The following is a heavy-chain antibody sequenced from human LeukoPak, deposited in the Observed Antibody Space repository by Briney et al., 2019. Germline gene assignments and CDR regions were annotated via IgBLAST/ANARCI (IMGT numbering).Heavy chain of an antibody. J-gene: IGHJ4*02. D-gene: IGHD2-2*01. CDR1: GFTFSRCA. CDR2: ISGSGGST. CDR3: AKILSALPALDY. V-gene: IGHV3-23*01. Sequence: GGSLRLSCAASGFTFSRCAMSWVRQAPGKGLEWVSAISGSGGSTYYADSVKGRFTISRDNSKNTLYLQMNSLRAEDTAVYYCAKILSALPALDYWGQGTLVTVSS.